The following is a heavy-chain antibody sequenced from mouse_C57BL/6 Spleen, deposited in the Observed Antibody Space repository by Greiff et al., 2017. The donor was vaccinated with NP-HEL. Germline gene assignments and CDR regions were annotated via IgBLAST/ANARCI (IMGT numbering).Heavy chain of an antibody. Sequence: QVQLQQSGPELVKPGASVKISCKASGYAFSSSWMNWVKQRPGKGLEWIGRIYPGDGDTNYNGKFKGKATLTADKSSSTAYMQLSSLTSEDSAVYFCARSYDWDLFAYWGQGTLVTVSA. CDR3: ARSYDWDLFAY. CDR1: GYAFSSSW. D-gene: IGHD2-4*01. J-gene: IGHJ3*01. CDR2: IYPGDGDT. V-gene: IGHV1-82*01.